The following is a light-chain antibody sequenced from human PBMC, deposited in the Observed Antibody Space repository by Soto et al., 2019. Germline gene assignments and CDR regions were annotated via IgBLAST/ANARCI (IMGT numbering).Light chain of an antibody. CDR2: GNS. V-gene: IGLV1-40*01. Sequence: QPVLTQPPSVSGAPGQRVTISCTGSSSNIGAGYDVHWYQHLPGTAPKLLIYGNSNRPSGVPDRFSGSKSGTSASLAISGLQAEDEADYYCQSYDSSLSALYVFGSGTKLTVL. CDR1: SSNIGAGYD. CDR3: QSYDSSLSALYV. J-gene: IGLJ1*01.